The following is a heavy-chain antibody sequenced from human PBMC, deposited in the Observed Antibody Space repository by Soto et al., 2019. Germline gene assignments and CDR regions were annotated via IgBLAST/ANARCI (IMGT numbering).Heavy chain of an antibody. Sequence: PSETLSLTCAVYGGSFSGYYWSWIRQPPGKGLEWIGEINHSGSTNYNPSLKSRVTISVDTSKNQFSLKLSSVTAADTAVYYCARLLCSGGSCYQQYYFDYWGQGTLVTLSS. D-gene: IGHD2-15*01. CDR1: GGSFSGYY. CDR2: INHSGST. V-gene: IGHV4-34*01. J-gene: IGHJ4*02. CDR3: ARLLCSGGSCYQQYYFDY.